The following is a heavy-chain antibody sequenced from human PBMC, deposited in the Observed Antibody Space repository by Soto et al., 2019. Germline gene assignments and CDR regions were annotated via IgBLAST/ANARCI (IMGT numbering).Heavy chain of an antibody. CDR1: GGSFSGYY. Sequence: PSETLSLTCAVYGGSFSGYYWSWIRQPPGKGLEWIGEINHSGSTNYNPSLKSRVTISVDTSKNQFSLKLSSVTAADTAVYYCARGLQYENYFDYWGQGTLVTVSS. CDR2: INHSGST. CDR3: ARGLQYENYFDY. J-gene: IGHJ4*02. V-gene: IGHV4-34*01. D-gene: IGHD4-4*01.